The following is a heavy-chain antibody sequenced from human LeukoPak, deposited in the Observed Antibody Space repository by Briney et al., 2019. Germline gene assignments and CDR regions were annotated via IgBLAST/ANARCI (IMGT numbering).Heavy chain of an antibody. CDR1: GDSISSSSHH. D-gene: IGHD4/OR15-4a*01. V-gene: IGHV4-39*01. CDR3: VRHDGRGGATMGALDS. Sequence: SETLSLTCTVSGDSISSSSHHWGWTRQSPGKGLEWIGSIYYGRTTYYNPSLNNRVSISVVTSKNQFSLQLNSMSAADTAVYYCVRHDGRGGATMGALDSWGQGSLVTVSS. CDR2: IYYGRTT. J-gene: IGHJ4*02.